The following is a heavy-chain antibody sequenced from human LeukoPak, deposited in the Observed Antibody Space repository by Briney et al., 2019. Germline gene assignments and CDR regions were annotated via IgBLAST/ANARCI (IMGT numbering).Heavy chain of an antibody. J-gene: IGHJ5*02. CDR3: ARAHSSGWYPAGWFDP. V-gene: IGHV4-38-2*02. CDR1: GYSISSGYY. CDR2: IYYSGST. Sequence: SETLSLTCSVSGYSISSGYYWGWIRQPPGKGLEWIGSIYYSGSTYYNPSLKSRVTISVDTSKNQFSLKLSSVTAADTAVYYCARAHSSGWYPAGWFDPWGQGTLVTVSS. D-gene: IGHD6-19*01.